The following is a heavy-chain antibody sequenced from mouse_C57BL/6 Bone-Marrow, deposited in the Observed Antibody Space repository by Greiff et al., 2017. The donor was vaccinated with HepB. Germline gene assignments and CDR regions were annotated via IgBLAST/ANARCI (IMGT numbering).Heavy chain of an antibody. Sequence: VQLQQSGAELVKPGASVKMSCKASGYTFTTYPIEWMKQNHGKSLEWIGNFHPYNDDTKYNEKFKGKATLTVEKSSSTVYLELSRLTSDNSAVYYCASHYGSSYGYFDVWGTGTTVTVSS. J-gene: IGHJ1*03. CDR3: ASHYGSSYGYFDV. V-gene: IGHV1-47*01. CDR1: GYTFTTYP. D-gene: IGHD1-1*01. CDR2: FHPYNDDT.